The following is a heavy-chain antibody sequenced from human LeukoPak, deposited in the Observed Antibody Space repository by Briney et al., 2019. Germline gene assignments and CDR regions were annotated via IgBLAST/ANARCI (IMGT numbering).Heavy chain of an antibody. D-gene: IGHD3-3*01. V-gene: IGHV3-74*01. Sequence: GGSLRLSCAASGFTFSSYWMHWVRQAPGKGLVWVSRINSDGSSTSYADSVKGRFTISRDNAKNTLYLQMNSLRAEDAAVYYCAREAVLYSYDFWSGYSQFDYWGQGTLVTVSS. CDR3: AREAVLYSYDFWSGYSQFDY. CDR1: GFTFSSYW. J-gene: IGHJ4*02. CDR2: INSDGSST.